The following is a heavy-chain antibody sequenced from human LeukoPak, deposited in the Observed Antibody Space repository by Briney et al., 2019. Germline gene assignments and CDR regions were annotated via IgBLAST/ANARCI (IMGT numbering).Heavy chain of an antibody. CDR2: IYPGDSDT. CDR3: ARLRGPYCSGGSCYPDY. D-gene: IGHD2-15*01. V-gene: IGHV5-51*01. CDR1: GYSFTSYW. J-gene: IGHJ4*02. Sequence: GESLKISCKGSGYSFTSYWIGWVRQVPGKGLEWMGIIYPGDSDTRYSPSFQGQVTISADKSISTAYLQWSSLKASDTAIYYCARLRGPYCSGGSCYPDYWGQGTLVTVSS.